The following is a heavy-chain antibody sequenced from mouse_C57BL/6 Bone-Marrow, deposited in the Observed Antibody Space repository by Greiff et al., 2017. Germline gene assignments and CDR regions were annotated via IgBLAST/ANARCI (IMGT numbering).Heavy chain of an antibody. CDR2: INPNNGGT. Sequence: EVQLQQSGPELVKPGASVKISCKASGYTFTDYYMNWVQQSPGKSLEWIGDINPNNGGTSYNQKFKGKATLTVAKSSSTAYMELRSLTSEDSAVYYCARIDWDFDYWGQGTTLTVSS. J-gene: IGHJ2*01. CDR1: GYTFTDYY. V-gene: IGHV1-26*01. CDR3: ARIDWDFDY. D-gene: IGHD4-1*01.